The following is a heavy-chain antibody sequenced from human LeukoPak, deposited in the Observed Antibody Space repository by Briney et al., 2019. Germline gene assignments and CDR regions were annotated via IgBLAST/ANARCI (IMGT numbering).Heavy chain of an antibody. V-gene: IGHV3-48*01. Sequence: GGSLRLSCAASGFTFSSYSMNWVRQAPGKGLEWVSYISSSSSTIYYADSVKGRFTISRDNAKNSLYLQMNSLRAEDTAVYYCARGVNRPNYYYYGMDVWGQGTTVTVSS. CDR1: GFTFSSYS. J-gene: IGHJ6*02. CDR3: ARGVNRPNYYYYGMDV. CDR2: ISSSSSTI. D-gene: IGHD4-11*01.